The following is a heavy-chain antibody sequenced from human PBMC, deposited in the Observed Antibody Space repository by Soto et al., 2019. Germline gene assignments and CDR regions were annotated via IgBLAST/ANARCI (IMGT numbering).Heavy chain of an antibody. CDR1: GFTFSNYR. CDR3: VRFSILLSSRGRGGFFDS. J-gene: IGHJ4*02. D-gene: IGHD2-15*01. V-gene: IGHV3-7*03. Sequence: WSLRLSCAASGFTFSNYRMSWVRQVPGKRMAWVSNIKEDGSEKYYVDSVKGRFTISRDNAKNSVHLQMNSLRDEDTAVYYCVRFSILLSSRGRGGFFDSWGQGIPVTVSS. CDR2: IKEDGSEK.